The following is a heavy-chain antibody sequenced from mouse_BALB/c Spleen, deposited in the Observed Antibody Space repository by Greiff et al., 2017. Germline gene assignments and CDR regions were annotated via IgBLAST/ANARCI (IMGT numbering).Heavy chain of an antibody. D-gene: IGHD2-2*01. CDR1: GFTFSDYY. V-gene: IGHV5-4*02. Sequence: EVKLMESGGGLVKPGGSLKLSCAASGFTFSDYYMSWVRQTPEKRLEWVATISDGGSYTYYPDSVKGRFTISRDNAKNNLYLQMSSLKSEDTAMYYCARDQDYGYDDRFAYWGQGTLVTVSA. J-gene: IGHJ3*01. CDR2: ISDGGSYT. CDR3: ARDQDYGYDDRFAY.